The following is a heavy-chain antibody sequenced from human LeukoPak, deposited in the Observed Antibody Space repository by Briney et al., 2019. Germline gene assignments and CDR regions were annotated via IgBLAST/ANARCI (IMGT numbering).Heavy chain of an antibody. CDR1: GGSISSYY. J-gene: IGHJ6*02. CDR2: IYYSGST. Sequence: SETLSLTCTVSGGSISSYYWSWIRQPPGKGLEWIGYIYYSGSTNYNPSLKSRVTISVDTSKNQFSLKLSSVTAADTAVYYCARAKRWAYYYYGMDVWGQGTTVTVX. CDR3: ARAKRWAYYYYGMDV. D-gene: IGHD5-24*01. V-gene: IGHV4-59*01.